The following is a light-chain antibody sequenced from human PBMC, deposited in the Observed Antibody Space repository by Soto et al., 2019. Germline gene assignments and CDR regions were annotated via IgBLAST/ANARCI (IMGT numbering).Light chain of an antibody. CDR2: AAS. V-gene: IGKV1-39*01. CDR1: QSISTS. Sequence: DIQMTKSPSSLSASVGDRVTITCRASQSISTSLNWYQQKPGKAPKLLLYAASTLQSGVPSKFSGSGSGTDFTLTITILQPEDFATYYCQQSYSTPYTFGQGTKLEIK. CDR3: QQSYSTPYT. J-gene: IGKJ2*01.